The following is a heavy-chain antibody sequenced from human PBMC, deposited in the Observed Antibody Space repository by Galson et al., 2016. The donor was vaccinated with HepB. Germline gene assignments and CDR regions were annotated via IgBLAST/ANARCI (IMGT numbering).Heavy chain of an antibody. V-gene: IGHV3-74*01. J-gene: IGHJ4*02. CDR1: GFTYSTYW. Sequence: SLRLSCATSGFTYSTYWMHWVRQTPGKGLVWVSLINSDGSDTIYADSVKGRFTISSDSSKNTLYLQMNSLRAEDSAVYYCASRSGSYYLRFWGQGTVVTVSS. CDR2: INSDGSDT. CDR3: ASRSGSYYLRF. D-gene: IGHD1-26*01.